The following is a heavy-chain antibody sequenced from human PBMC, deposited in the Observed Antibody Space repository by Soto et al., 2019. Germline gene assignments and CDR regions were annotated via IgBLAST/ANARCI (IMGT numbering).Heavy chain of an antibody. CDR1: GFTFSNYW. Sequence: EVQLEASGGDLVQPGGSLRLSCAASGFTFSNYWMHWVRQAPGRGLVWVSRINPDGSIATYADSVKSRFTISRDNAKNNVYMELNSLRVEDTAIYYGTRGNVAGGGEGALVTVSS. CDR2: INPDGSIA. J-gene: IGHJ4*02. V-gene: IGHV3-74*01. D-gene: IGHD1-26*01. CDR3: TRGNVAG.